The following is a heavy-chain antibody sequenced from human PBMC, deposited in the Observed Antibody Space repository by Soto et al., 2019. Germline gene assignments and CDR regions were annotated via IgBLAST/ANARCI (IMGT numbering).Heavy chain of an antibody. J-gene: IGHJ6*02. CDR2: IDPSDSYT. Sequence: GESLKISCKGSGYSFTSYWISWVRQMPGKGLEWMGRIDPSDSYTNYSPSFQGHVTISADKSISTAYLQWGSLKASDTAMYYCARPNCSSTSCRAYYYGMDVWGQGTTVTVSS. D-gene: IGHD2-2*01. CDR3: ARPNCSSTSCRAYYYGMDV. V-gene: IGHV5-10-1*01. CDR1: GYSFTSYW.